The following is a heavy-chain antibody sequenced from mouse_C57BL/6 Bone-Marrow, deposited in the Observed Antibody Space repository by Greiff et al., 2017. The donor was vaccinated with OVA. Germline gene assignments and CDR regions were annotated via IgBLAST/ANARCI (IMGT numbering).Heavy chain of an antibody. CDR1: GFTFSSYG. V-gene: IGHV5-6*01. Sequence: DVLLVESGGDLVKPGGSLKLSCAASGFTFSSYGMSWVRQTPDKRLEWVATISSGGSYTYYPDSVKGRFTISRDNAKNTLYLQMSRLKSEDTAMYYCSRQAYYGSSYYVDYWGQGTTLTVSS. CDR3: SRQAYYGSSYYVDY. D-gene: IGHD1-1*01. CDR2: ISSGGSYT. J-gene: IGHJ2*01.